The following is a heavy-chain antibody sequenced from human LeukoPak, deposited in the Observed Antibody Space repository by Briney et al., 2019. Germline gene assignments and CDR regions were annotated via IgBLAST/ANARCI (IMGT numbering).Heavy chain of an antibody. CDR1: GFTFSDYY. CDR2: ISSSGSTI. V-gene: IGHV3-11*04. CDR3: ARDSMDLGNSDAFDI. Sequence: GGSLRLSCAASGFTFSDYYMSWIRQAPGKGLEWVSYISSSGSTIYYADSVKGRFTISRDNAKNSLYLQMNSLRAEDTAVYYCARDSMDLGNSDAFDIWGQGTVVTVSS. J-gene: IGHJ3*02. D-gene: IGHD3-10*01.